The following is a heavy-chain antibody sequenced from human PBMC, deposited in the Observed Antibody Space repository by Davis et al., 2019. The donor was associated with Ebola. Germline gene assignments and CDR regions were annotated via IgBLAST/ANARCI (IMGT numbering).Heavy chain of an antibody. CDR2: INAGNGNT. J-gene: IGHJ6*02. CDR3: ARYNWNYVSYYYYGMDV. D-gene: IGHD1-7*01. V-gene: IGHV1-3*01. CDR1: GYTFTSYA. Sequence: ASVKVSCKASGYTFTSYAMHWVRQAPGQRLEWMGWINAGNGNTKYSQKFQGRVTITRDTSASTAYMELSSLRSEDTAVYYCARYNWNYVSYYYYGMDVWGQGTTVTVSS.